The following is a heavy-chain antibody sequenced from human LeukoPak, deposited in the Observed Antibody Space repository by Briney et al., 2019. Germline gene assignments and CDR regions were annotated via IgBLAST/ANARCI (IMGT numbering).Heavy chain of an antibody. D-gene: IGHD1-14*01. CDR1: GYTFTSYG. J-gene: IGHJ6*02. Sequence: ASVKVSRKASGYTFTSYGISWVRQAPGQGLEWMGWISAYNGNTNYAQKLQGRVTMTTDTSTSTAYMELRSLRSDDTAVYYCARDPASEDYYYGMDVWGQGTTVTVSS. V-gene: IGHV1-18*01. CDR2: ISAYNGNT. CDR3: ARDPASEDYYYGMDV.